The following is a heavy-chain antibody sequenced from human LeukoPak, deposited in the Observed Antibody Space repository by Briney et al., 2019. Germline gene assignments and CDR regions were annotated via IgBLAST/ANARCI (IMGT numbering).Heavy chain of an antibody. Sequence: GGSLRLSCAASGCTFSSYAMSWVRQAPGKGLEWVSAISGSGGSTYYADSVKGRFTISRDNSKNTLYLQMNSLRAEDTAVYYCARRRPGYYYDSSGSSAPDFDYWGQGTLVTVSS. CDR3: ARRRPGYYYDSSGSSAPDFDY. D-gene: IGHD3-22*01. CDR1: GCTFSSYA. CDR2: ISGSGGST. J-gene: IGHJ4*02. V-gene: IGHV3-23*01.